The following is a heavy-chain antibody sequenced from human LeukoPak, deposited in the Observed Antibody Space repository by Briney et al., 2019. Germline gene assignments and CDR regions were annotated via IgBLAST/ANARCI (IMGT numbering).Heavy chain of an antibody. CDR2: IYYSGTT. CDR3: ARGERYSSSWYWFDT. Sequence: SETLSLTCTVSGGSISSSHYYWGRIRQPPRKGLEWIGSIYYSGTTYYNPSLESRVTISVDTSNNQFSLKLSSVTATDTAVYYCARGERYSSSWYWFDTWGQGILVIVSS. V-gene: IGHV4-39*01. J-gene: IGHJ5*02. CDR1: GGSISSSHYY. D-gene: IGHD6-13*01.